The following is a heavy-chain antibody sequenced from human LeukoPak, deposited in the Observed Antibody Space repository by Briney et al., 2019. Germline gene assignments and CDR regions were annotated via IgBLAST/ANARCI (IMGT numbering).Heavy chain of an antibody. V-gene: IGHV3-23*01. CDR1: GFTFSNYA. J-gene: IGHJ5*02. CDR3: ARVGNDFDP. Sequence: PGGSLRLSCAASGFTFSNYAMGWVRQAPGKGLDWVSTITASGAYTYYTDSVKGRFTISRDNSKNTLYLQMNSLRADDTAVYYCARVGNDFDPWGQGTLVTVSS. D-gene: IGHD1-1*01. CDR2: ITASGAYT.